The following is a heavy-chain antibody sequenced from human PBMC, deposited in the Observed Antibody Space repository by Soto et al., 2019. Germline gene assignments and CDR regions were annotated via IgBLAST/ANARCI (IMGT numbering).Heavy chain of an antibody. CDR1: GGTFSSYA. CDR2: IIPIFGTA. CDR3: ARDEGIEVVPAAKNYYYYGMDV. Sequence: ASVKVSCKASGGTFSSYAISWVRQAPGQGLEWMGGIIPIFGTANYAQKFQGRVTITADESTSTAYMELSSLRSEDTAVYYCARDEGIEVVPAAKNYYYYGMDVWGQGTTVTVSS. V-gene: IGHV1-69*13. D-gene: IGHD2-2*01. J-gene: IGHJ6*02.